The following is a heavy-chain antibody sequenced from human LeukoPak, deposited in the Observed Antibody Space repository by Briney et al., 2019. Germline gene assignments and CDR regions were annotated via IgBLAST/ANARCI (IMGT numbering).Heavy chain of an antibody. CDR2: IYHSGST. CDR1: GGSISSSNW. CDR3: ASGDLYYFDY. J-gene: IGHJ4*02. V-gene: IGHV4-4*02. Sequence: SETLSLTCAVSGGSISSSNWWSWVRQPPGKGLEWIGEIYHSGSTNYNPSLKSRVTISIDMSKNQFSLKLSSVTAADTAIYYCASGDLYYFDYWGQGTLVTVSS. D-gene: IGHD4-17*01.